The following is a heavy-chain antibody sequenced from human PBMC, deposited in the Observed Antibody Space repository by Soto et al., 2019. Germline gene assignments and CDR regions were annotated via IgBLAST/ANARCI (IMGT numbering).Heavy chain of an antibody. CDR1: GYNFANYG. CDR2: ISAHNGDT. V-gene: IGHV1-18*01. Sequence: QVQLVQSEAEVKKPGASLKVSCRASGYNFANYGISWVRQAPGQGLVWMGWISAHNGDTNYAPKVKSRVTMTADTSTSTAYIEMWSLRSDDTAVYYCARDAAYNYFWGGVMELYSYNMDVWGQGTTVTV. J-gene: IGHJ6*02. D-gene: IGHD3-3*01. CDR3: ARDAAYNYFWGGVMELYSYNMDV.